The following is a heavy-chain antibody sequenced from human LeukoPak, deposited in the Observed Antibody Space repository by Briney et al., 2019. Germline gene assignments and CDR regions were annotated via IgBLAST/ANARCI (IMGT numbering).Heavy chain of an antibody. V-gene: IGHV1-46*01. J-gene: IGHJ4*02. Sequence: ASVKVSCKASGYTFTSYYMHWVRQAPGQGLEWMGIINPSGGSTSYAQKFQGRVTMTRDTSTSTVYMELSSLRYEGTAVYYCAREGIAVADYWGQGTLVTVSS. CDR1: GYTFTSYY. D-gene: IGHD6-19*01. CDR3: AREGIAVADY. CDR2: INPSGGST.